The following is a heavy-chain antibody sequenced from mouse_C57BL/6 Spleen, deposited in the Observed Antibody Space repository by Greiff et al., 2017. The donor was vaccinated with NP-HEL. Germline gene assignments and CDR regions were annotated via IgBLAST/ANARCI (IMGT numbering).Heavy chain of an antibody. V-gene: IGHV1-80*01. Sequence: QVQLKESGAELVKPGASVKISCKASGYAFSSYWMNWVKQRPGKGLEWIGQIYPGDGDTNYNGKFKGKATLTADKSSTTAYMQLSSLTSEDSAVYFCARGRAYYSNLDFDYWGQGTTLTVSS. CDR3: ARGRAYYSNLDFDY. CDR1: GYAFSSYW. CDR2: IYPGDGDT. D-gene: IGHD2-5*01. J-gene: IGHJ2*01.